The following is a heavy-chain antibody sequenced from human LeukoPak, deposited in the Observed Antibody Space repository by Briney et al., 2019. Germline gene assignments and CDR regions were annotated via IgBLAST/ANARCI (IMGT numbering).Heavy chain of an antibody. CDR1: GGSISSSNW. V-gene: IGHV4-4*02. Sequence: SETLSLTCAVSGGSISSSNWWSWVRPPPGKGLEWIGEIYHSGSTNYNPSLKSRVTISVDKSKNQFSLKLSSVTAADTAVYYCASSPNPTMVRGNYYGMDVWGQGTTVTVSS. CDR2: IYHSGST. J-gene: IGHJ6*02. D-gene: IGHD3-10*01. CDR3: ASSPNPTMVRGNYYGMDV.